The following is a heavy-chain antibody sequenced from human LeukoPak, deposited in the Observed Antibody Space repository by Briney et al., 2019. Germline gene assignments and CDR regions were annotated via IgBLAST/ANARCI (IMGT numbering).Heavy chain of an antibody. CDR1: GYTFTRHW. Sequence: GESLKISCKGSGYTFTRHWIAWVRQMPEKGLEWMGIIYPGNSETRYSPSFQGQVTISVDKSINTAYLQWSSLKASDTATYYCARLEGVSSASDYFDPWGQGSLVTVSS. CDR2: IYPGNSET. D-gene: IGHD3-22*01. J-gene: IGHJ5*02. CDR3: ARLEGVSSASDYFDP. V-gene: IGHV5-51*01.